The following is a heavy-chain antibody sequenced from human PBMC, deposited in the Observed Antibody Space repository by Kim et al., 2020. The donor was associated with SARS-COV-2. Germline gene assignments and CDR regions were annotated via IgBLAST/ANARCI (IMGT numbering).Heavy chain of an antibody. V-gene: IGHV3-30*04. CDR2: ISYDGSNK. D-gene: IGHD3-9*01. CDR1: GFTFSSYA. Sequence: GGSLRLSCAASGFTFSSYAMHWVRQAPGKGLEWVAGISYDGSNKYYADSVKGRFTISRDNSKNTLYLQMNSLRAEDTAVYYCARGYYDLLTGRDYWGQGTLVTVSS. CDR3: ARGYYDLLTGRDY. J-gene: IGHJ4*02.